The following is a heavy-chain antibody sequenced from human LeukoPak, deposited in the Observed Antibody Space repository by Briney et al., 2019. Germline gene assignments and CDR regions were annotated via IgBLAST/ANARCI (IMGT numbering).Heavy chain of an antibody. V-gene: IGHV4-59*01. CDR3: ARAKGLKRLYDFWSGEPANGYYFDY. Sequence: SETLSLACTVSGGSISSYYWNWIRQPPGKGLEWIGYIYYSGSTNYNPSLKSRVTISVDTSKNQFSLNLTSVTAADTAVYYCARAKGLKRLYDFWSGEPANGYYFDYWGQGTLVTVSS. J-gene: IGHJ4*02. CDR1: GGSISSYY. CDR2: IYYSGST. D-gene: IGHD3-3*01.